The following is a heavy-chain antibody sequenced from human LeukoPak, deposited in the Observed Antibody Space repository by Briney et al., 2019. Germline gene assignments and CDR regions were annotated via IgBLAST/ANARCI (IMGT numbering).Heavy chain of an antibody. D-gene: IGHD2-2*01. CDR1: GFTFSSYE. J-gene: IGHJ6*04. Sequence: SGGSLRLSCAASGFTFSSYEMNWVRQAPGKGLEWVSYISSSGSTIYYADSVKGRFTNSRDNAKNSLYLQMNSLRAEDTAVYYCAREATSCSSTSCSNYYYYGMDVWGKGTTVTVSS. CDR2: ISSSGSTI. CDR3: AREATSCSSTSCSNYYYYGMDV. V-gene: IGHV3-48*03.